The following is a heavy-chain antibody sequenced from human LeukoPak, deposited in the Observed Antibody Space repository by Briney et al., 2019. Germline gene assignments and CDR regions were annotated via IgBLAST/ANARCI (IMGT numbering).Heavy chain of an antibody. D-gene: IGHD5-18*01. CDR2: ISYDGSNK. CDR1: GFTFSSYA. V-gene: IGHV3-30*04. J-gene: IGHJ4*02. Sequence: GGSLRLSCAASGFTFSSYAMHWVRQAPGKGLEWVAVISYDGSNKYYADSVKGRFTISRDNSKNTLYLQMNSLRAEDTAVYYCARDQDTAMILFDYWGQGTLVTVSS. CDR3: ARDQDTAMILFDY.